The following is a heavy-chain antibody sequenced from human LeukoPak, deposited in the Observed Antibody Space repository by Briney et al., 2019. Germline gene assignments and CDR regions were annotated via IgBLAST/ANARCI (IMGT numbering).Heavy chain of an antibody. CDR2: ISSNEGST. V-gene: IGHV3-64*01. J-gene: IGHJ6*02. CDR3: ARVQAYGSGRYYYYYGMDV. CDR1: GFTFSSCA. Sequence: PGGSLILSCAASGFTFSSCAMHRVRQAPGKGLEYVSAISSNEGSTYYANSVKGRFTISRDNSKNTLYLQMGSLRAEDMAVYYCARVQAYGSGRYYYYYGMDVWGQGTTVTVSS. D-gene: IGHD3-10*01.